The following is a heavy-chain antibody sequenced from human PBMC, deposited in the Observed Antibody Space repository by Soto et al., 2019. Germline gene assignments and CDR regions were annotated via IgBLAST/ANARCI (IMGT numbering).Heavy chain of an antibody. V-gene: IGHV3-74*01. Sequence: EVQLVESGGGLVQPGGSLRLSCGGSGYTYSNYWMHWVRQATGKGLEWVSRIDHDGPTEYADSVRGRFTISRDKAENTPYLQMNSLRPEDMAVYYCVSDSHGDYCGQGTLVIVSS. J-gene: IGHJ4*02. CDR3: VSDSHGDY. CDR1: GYTYSNYW. CDR2: IDHDGPT.